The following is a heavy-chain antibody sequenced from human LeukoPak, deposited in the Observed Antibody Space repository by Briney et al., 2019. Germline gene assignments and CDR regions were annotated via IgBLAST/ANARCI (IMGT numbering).Heavy chain of an antibody. CDR1: GFTFSNYD. J-gene: IGHJ4*02. D-gene: IGHD6-19*01. V-gene: IGHV3-30*02. CDR3: AKVIAVAGIVHDY. CDR2: IRYDGSNK. Sequence: GGSLRLSCAASGFTFSNYDMQWVRQAPGKGLEWVAFIRYDGSNKYYAASVEGRFTISRDNSKNTLYLQMNSLSGDDTAVYYCAKVIAVAGIVHDYWGQGTLVTVSS.